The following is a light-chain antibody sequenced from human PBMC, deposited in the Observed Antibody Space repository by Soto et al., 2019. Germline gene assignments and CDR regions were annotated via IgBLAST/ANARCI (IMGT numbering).Light chain of an antibody. V-gene: IGLV2-11*01. J-gene: IGLJ1*01. CDR1: ANDVGGYSY. CDR2: DVS. Sequence: QSVLTQPRSVSGSPGQSVTISCTGTANDVGGYSYVSWYQQHPGKVPKLIIYDVSKWPSGVPDRFSGSKSGNTASLTISGLQAEDEGDYYCCSYAGSYTFVFGTGTKLTVL. CDR3: CSYAGSYTFV.